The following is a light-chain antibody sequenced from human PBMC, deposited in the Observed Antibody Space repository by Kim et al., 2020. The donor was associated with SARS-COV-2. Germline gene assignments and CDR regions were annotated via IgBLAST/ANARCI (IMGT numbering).Light chain of an antibody. J-gene: IGLJ2*01. CDR2: KDS. CDR1: ALPKQY. V-gene: IGLV3-25*03. Sequence: PRQTARISCSGDALPKQYAYWYQQKPGQAPVLVIYKDSERPSGIPERFSGSSSGTTVTLTISGVQAEDEADYYCQSADSSGTYGVFGGGTKLTVL. CDR3: QSADSSGTYGV.